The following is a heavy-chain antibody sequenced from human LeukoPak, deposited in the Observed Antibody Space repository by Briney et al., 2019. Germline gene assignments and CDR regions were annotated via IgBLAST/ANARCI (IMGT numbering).Heavy chain of an antibody. CDR1: GYSFTTYW. Sequence: GESLKISCKGSGYSFTTYWIGWVRQMPGKGLEWMGMICPGDSDTRYSPSFQGQVTISADKSISTAYLQWSSLKASDTAMYFCARAPDYETSGYYYLFDYWGQGTLVTVSS. J-gene: IGHJ4*02. D-gene: IGHD3-22*01. V-gene: IGHV5-51*01. CDR3: ARAPDYETSGYYYLFDY. CDR2: ICPGDSDT.